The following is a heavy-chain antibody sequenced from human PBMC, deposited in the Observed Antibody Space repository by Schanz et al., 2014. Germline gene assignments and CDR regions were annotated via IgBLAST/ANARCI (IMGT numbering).Heavy chain of an antibody. CDR3: ARDGEAAAGCDY. CDR2: INPSGGST. Sequence: QVQLVQSGAEVKKPGASVKVSCKVSGYSLNELSMHWVRQAPRRGLEWMGIINPSGGSTSYAQKFQGRVTMTRDTSTSTVYMELSSLRSEDTAVYYCARDGEAAAGCDYWGQGTLVTVSS. CDR1: GYSLNELS. J-gene: IGHJ4*02. V-gene: IGHV1-46*02. D-gene: IGHD6-13*01.